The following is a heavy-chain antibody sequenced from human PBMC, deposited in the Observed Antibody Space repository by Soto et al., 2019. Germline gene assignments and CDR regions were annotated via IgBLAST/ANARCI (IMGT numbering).Heavy chain of an antibody. CDR3: AKDRLAGNFDY. J-gene: IGHJ4*02. CDR2: ISATGGST. V-gene: IGHV3-23*01. CDR1: GFTFNNYA. Sequence: EVQVLDSGGGLVQPGGSLRLSCAASGFTFNNYAMNWVRQAPGKGLEWVATISATGGSTYYADSVKGRFTISRDNSKNTLYLQMNGLRVEDTAVYYFAKDRLAGNFDYWGQGAQVTVS.